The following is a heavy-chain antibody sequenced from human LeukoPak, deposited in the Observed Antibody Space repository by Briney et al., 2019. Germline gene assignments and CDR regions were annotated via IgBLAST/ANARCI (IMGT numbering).Heavy chain of an antibody. CDR2: IYYSGST. Sequence: PSETLSLTCTVSGGSISSSSYYWGWIRQPPGKGLEWIGSIYYSGSTYYNPSLKSRVTISVDTSKNQFSLKLSSVTAADTAVYYCARARRSFSSSWYAETNDAFDIWGQGTMVTVSS. J-gene: IGHJ3*02. V-gene: IGHV4-39*01. CDR3: ARARRSFSSSWYAETNDAFDI. CDR1: GGSISSSSYY. D-gene: IGHD6-13*01.